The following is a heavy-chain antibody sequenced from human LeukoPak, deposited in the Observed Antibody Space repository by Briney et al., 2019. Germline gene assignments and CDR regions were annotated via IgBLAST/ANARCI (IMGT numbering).Heavy chain of an antibody. J-gene: IGHJ4*02. Sequence: PGGSLRLSCAASGFTFSGHEMSWVRQASGKGLEWVSAISGSGGSTYYADSVKGRFTISRDNPKNTLYLQMNSLRADDTAVYYCANFHIVAPAPDNWGQGTLVTVSS. CDR1: GFTFSGHE. D-gene: IGHD5-12*01. CDR2: ISGSGGST. CDR3: ANFHIVAPAPDN. V-gene: IGHV3-23*01.